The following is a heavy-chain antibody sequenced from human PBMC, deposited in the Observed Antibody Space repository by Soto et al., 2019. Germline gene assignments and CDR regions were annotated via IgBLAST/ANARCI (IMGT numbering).Heavy chain of an antibody. D-gene: IGHD3-3*01. CDR3: ARRITIFGVVGNWFDP. J-gene: IGHJ5*02. CDR2: IDYSGST. Sequence: QVQLQESGPGLVKPSETLSLTCTVSGGSVSSGSYYWSWIRQPPGKGLEWIGYIDYSGSTNYNPSLTSRVTIAVDTSKNPFSLKLSSVTAADTAVYYCARRITIFGVVGNWFDPWGQGTLVTVSS. CDR1: GGSVSSGSYY. V-gene: IGHV4-61*01.